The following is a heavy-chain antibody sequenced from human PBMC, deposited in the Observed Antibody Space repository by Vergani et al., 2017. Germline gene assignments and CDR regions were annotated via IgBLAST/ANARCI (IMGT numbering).Heavy chain of an antibody. CDR2: ISYDGTQK. V-gene: IGHV3-30*03. CDR3: ATKSCGTPGCQIEYFRE. D-gene: IGHD1-1*01. Sequence: QVHLVESGGGVVQPGRSLRLSCVVSGFTSSYYGMHWVRQAPGKGLEWVAVISYDGTQKYYAAPVKARFTIPRDNSKSTLYLQMNSLRTEDTAVYYCATKSCGTPGCQIEYFREWGQGTLVTVSS. J-gene: IGHJ1*01. CDR1: GFTSSYYG.